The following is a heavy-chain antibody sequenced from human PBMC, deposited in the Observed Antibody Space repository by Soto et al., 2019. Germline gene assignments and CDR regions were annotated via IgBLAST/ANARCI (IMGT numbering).Heavy chain of an antibody. CDR1: GGTFSSYT. CDR3: AFWSGGLYNWFDP. J-gene: IGHJ5*02. CDR2: IIPILGIA. Sequence: GASVKVSCKASGGTFSSYTISWVRQAPGQGLEWMGRIIPILGIANYAQKFQGRVTITADKSTSTAYMELSSLRSEDTAVYYCAFWSGGLYNWFDPWGQGTLVTVSS. D-gene: IGHD3-3*01. V-gene: IGHV1-69*02.